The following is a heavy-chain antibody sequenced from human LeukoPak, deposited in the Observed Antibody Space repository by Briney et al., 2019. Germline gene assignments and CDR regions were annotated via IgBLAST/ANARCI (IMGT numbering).Heavy chain of an antibody. CDR2: IRGSGDTA. D-gene: IGHD1-26*01. Sequence: GGSLRLSCAASGFTFSSHSMAWVRQAPGKGLEWVSAIRGSGDTALYADSVKGRFTISRDNFKNIVYLEMNSLRAEDTATYYCAKVTWESRSPDCNSWGPGTLVTVSS. CDR1: GFTFSSHS. J-gene: IGHJ4*02. CDR3: AKVTWESRSPDCNS. V-gene: IGHV3-23*01.